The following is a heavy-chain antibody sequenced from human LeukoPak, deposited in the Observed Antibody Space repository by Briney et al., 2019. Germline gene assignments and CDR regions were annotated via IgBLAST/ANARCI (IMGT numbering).Heavy chain of an antibody. Sequence: GGSLRLSCAASGLTFSTYWMSWVRQAPGKGLEWVANIKQDGSEKQYAASVKGRFSISRDNTRNSVSLQMNNLRGEDTAVYYCGRYGGRSINWHIQHWGQGTLVTVSS. CDR3: GRYGGRSINWHIQH. V-gene: IGHV3-7*01. CDR1: GLTFSTYW. D-gene: IGHD4-23*01. J-gene: IGHJ1*01. CDR2: IKQDGSEK.